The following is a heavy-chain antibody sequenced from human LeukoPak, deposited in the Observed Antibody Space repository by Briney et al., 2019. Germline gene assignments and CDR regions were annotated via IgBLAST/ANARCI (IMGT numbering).Heavy chain of an antibody. Sequence: GGSLRLSCAASGFTFSSYAMHWVRQAPGKGLEWVAVLSYDGSNKYYADSVKGRFTISRDNSKNTLYLQMNSLRAEDTAVYYCARVDSRYPDTAMVLGYWGQGTLVTVSS. CDR1: GFTFSSYA. CDR2: LSYDGSNK. D-gene: IGHD5-18*01. V-gene: IGHV3-30*04. J-gene: IGHJ4*02. CDR3: ARVDSRYPDTAMVLGY.